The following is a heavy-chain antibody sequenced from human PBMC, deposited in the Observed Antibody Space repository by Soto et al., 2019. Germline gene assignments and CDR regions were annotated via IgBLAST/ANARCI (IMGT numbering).Heavy chain of an antibody. CDR1: GGSISSGDYY. CDR3: ARAIPNWNYYGMDV. Sequence: PSETLSLTWTVSGGSISSGDYYWSWIRQPPGEGLEWIGYIYYSGSTYYNPSLKSRVTISVDTSKNQFSLKLSSVTAADTAVYYCARAIPNWNYYGMDVWGQGTTVTVSS. CDR2: IYYSGST. J-gene: IGHJ6*02. V-gene: IGHV4-30-4*01. D-gene: IGHD1-20*01.